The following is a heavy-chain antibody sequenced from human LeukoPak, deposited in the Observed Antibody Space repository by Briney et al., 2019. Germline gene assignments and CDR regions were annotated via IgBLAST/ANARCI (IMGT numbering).Heavy chain of an antibody. CDR1: GFTFSSYA. J-gene: IGHJ5*02. CDR2: ISGSGGST. Sequence: PGGSLRLSCAASGFTFSSYAMSWVRQAPGKGLEWVSAISGSGGSTYYADSVKGRFTISRDNSKNTLYLQMNSLRAEDTAVYYCARDGIYYDFWSGYHNWFDPWGQGTLVTVSS. V-gene: IGHV3-23*01. D-gene: IGHD3-3*01. CDR3: ARDGIYYDFWSGYHNWFDP.